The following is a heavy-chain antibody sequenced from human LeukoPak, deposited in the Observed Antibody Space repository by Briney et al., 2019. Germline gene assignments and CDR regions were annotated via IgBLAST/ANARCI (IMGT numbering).Heavy chain of an antibody. J-gene: IGHJ4*02. CDR3: AKNTHYDFWSGPDAAFDY. D-gene: IGHD3-3*01. V-gene: IGHV3-23*01. CDR1: GFTFSSYA. Sequence: GGSPRLSCAASGFTFSSYAMSWVRQAPGKGLEWVSAISGSGGSTYYADSVKGRFTISRDNSKNTLYLQMNSLRAEDTAVYYCAKNTHYDFWSGPDAAFDYWGQGTLVTVSS. CDR2: ISGSGGST.